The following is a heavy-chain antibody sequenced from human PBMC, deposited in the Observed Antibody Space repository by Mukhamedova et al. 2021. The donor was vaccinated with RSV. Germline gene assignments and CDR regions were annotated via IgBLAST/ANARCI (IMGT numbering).Heavy chain of an antibody. Sequence: GKGLEWIGEINHSGSTNYNPSLKSRVTISVDTSKNQFSLKLSSVTAADTAVYYCARGLRLMITFGGVIRGIDHWGQGTLVTVSS. V-gene: IGHV4-34*01. CDR2: INHSGST. D-gene: IGHD3-16*02. CDR3: ARGLRLMITFGGVIRGIDH. J-gene: IGHJ5*02.